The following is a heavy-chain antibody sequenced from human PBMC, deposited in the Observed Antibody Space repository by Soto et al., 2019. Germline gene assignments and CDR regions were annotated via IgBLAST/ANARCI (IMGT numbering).Heavy chain of an antibody. J-gene: IGHJ4*02. CDR1: GFTLSGSW. Sequence: PGGSLSLSCAASGFTLSGSWMHWIRQAPGKGLVWVSHINSDGSTTNYADSVKGRFTISRDNTKNTLYLQMHSLRAEDTAVYYCARGGVTYGELIVYWGQGTLVTVSS. V-gene: IGHV3-74*01. CDR2: INSDGSTT. D-gene: IGHD3-10*01. CDR3: ARGGVTYGELIVY.